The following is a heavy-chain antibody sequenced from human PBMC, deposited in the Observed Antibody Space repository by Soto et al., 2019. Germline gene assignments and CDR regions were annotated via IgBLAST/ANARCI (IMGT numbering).Heavy chain of an antibody. D-gene: IGHD3-16*01. CDR3: ARLLVPENPLRGLGFDY. CDR2: ISYDGSNK. V-gene: IGHV3-30-3*01. Sequence: GSLRLSCAASGFTFSSYAMHWVRQAPGKGLEWVAVISYDGSNKYYADSVKGRFTISRDNSKNTLYLQMNSLRAEDTAVYYCARLLVPENPLRGLGFDYWGQGTLVTVSS. J-gene: IGHJ4*02. CDR1: GFTFSSYA.